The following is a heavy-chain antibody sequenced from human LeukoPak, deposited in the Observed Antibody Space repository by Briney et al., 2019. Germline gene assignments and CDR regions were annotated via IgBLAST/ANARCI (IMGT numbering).Heavy chain of an antibody. CDR2: ISSSSSTI. V-gene: IGHV3-48*01. Sequence: GGSLRLSCAASGFTFSSYSMNWVRQAPGKGLEWVSYISSSSSTIYYADSVKGRFTISRDTSKNTLYLQMNSLRADDTAVYYCARDLYSSGWYGIHWGQGTLVTVSS. CDR3: ARDLYSSGWYGIH. D-gene: IGHD6-19*01. J-gene: IGHJ4*02. CDR1: GFTFSSYS.